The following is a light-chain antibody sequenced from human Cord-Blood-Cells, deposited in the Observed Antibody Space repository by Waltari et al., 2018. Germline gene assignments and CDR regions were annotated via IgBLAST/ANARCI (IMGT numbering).Light chain of an antibody. CDR2: GAS. V-gene: IGKV3-20*01. Sequence: EIVLTQSPGTLSLSPGERATLSCRARQSVSSSYLAWYQQKPGQAPRLLIYGASSRVTGIPDRFSGSGSGTDFTLTISRLEPEDFAVYYCQQYGSSLYSFGQGTKLEIK. J-gene: IGKJ2*03. CDR1: QSVSSSY. CDR3: QQYGSSLYS.